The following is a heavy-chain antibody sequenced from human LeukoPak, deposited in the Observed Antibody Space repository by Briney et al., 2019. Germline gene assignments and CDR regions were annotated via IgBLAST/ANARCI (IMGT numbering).Heavy chain of an antibody. CDR3: ARDSGGSSSGYFEY. J-gene: IGHJ4*02. D-gene: IGHD2-15*01. CDR1: GGSISSGGYC. CDR2: ISFSGST. Sequence: SQTLSLACTVSGGSISSGGYCWSWIRQHPGRGLEWIGYISFSGSTYYSPSLKSRVTISVDTSKNQFSLMLSSATAADTALYYCARDSGGSSSGYFEYWGQGALVTVSS. V-gene: IGHV4-31*03.